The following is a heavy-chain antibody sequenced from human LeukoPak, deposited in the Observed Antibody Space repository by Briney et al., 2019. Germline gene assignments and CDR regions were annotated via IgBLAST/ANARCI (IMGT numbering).Heavy chain of an antibody. V-gene: IGHV3-23*01. CDR1: GFTFSTYA. Sequence: GGSLRLSCAASGFTFSTYAMHWVRQAPGKGLEGVSAISGSGGSTYYADSVKGRFTISRDNSKNTLYLQMNSLRAEDTAVYYCAKDVSNYWLNDYWGQGTLVTVSS. J-gene: IGHJ4*02. CDR3: AKDVSNYWLNDY. CDR2: ISGSGGST. D-gene: IGHD1-7*01.